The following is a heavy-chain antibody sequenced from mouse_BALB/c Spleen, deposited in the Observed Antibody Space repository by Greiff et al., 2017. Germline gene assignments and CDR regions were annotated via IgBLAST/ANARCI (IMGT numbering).Heavy chain of an antibody. J-gene: IGHJ4*01. D-gene: IGHD1-1*01. CDR1: GYAFTNYL. CDR3: ARSDYYYGSSYDYAMDY. Sequence: VQLQQSGAELVRPGTSVKVSCKASGYAFTNYLIEWVKQRPGQGLEWIGVINPGSGGTNYNEKFKGKATLTADKSSSTAYMQLSSLTSDDSAVYFCARSDYYYGSSYDYAMDYWGQGTSVTVSS. V-gene: IGHV1-54*01. CDR2: INPGSGGT.